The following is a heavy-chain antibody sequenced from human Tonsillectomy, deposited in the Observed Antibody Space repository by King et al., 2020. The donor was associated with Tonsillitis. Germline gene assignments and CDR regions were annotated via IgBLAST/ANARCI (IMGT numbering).Heavy chain of an antibody. CDR2: IYPGYVDK. CDR3: ARQGPYGDAFDI. D-gene: IGHD4-17*01. J-gene: IGHJ3*02. V-gene: IGHV5-51*01. CDR1: GYSLTSYW. Sequence: VQLVESGAEGKKPGESLKISCKGSGYSLTSYWIAWVRQMPGKGLEWMGVIYPGYVDKHYSPSFQGQVTISADKSISTAYLQRSSLKASETAMYYCARQGPYGDAFDIWGQGTMVTVSS.